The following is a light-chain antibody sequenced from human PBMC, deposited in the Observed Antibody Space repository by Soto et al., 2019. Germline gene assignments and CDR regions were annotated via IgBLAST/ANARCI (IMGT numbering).Light chain of an antibody. Sequence: EIVLTQSPGTLSLSPGERATLSCRASQSVRSSYLAWYQQKPGQAPRLLIYGASSRATGIADRFSGSGSGTDFTLTISRLEPEDFAVYYCQQYGSSAITFGQGTRLEIK. J-gene: IGKJ5*01. V-gene: IGKV3-20*01. CDR1: QSVRSSY. CDR2: GAS. CDR3: QQYGSSAIT.